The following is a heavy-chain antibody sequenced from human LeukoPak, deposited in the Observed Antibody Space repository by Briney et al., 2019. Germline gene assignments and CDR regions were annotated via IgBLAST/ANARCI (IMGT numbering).Heavy chain of an antibody. D-gene: IGHD2-21*02. CDR1: GFTFSSYA. V-gene: IGHV3-30*04. CDR3: ARDRAYCGGDCYENWFDP. CDR2: ISYDGSNK. Sequence: GGSLRLSCAASGFTFSSYAMHWVRQAPGKGLEWVAVISYDGSNKYYADSVKGRFTISRDNSKNTLYLQMNSLRAEDTAAYYCARDRAYCGGDCYENWFDPWGQGTLVTVSS. J-gene: IGHJ5*02.